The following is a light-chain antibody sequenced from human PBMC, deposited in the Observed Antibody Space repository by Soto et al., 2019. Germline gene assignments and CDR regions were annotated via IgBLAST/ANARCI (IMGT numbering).Light chain of an antibody. Sequence: IVLTQSPATLSVSPGGRATLSCRASQSVSSSYLAWYQQKPGQAPRLLIYGASSRAAGIPDRFSGSGSGTDFTLTISRLEPEDFAVYYCQQYGSSPWAFGQGTKVDI. CDR1: QSVSSSY. CDR3: QQYGSSPWA. J-gene: IGKJ1*01. V-gene: IGKV3-20*01. CDR2: GAS.